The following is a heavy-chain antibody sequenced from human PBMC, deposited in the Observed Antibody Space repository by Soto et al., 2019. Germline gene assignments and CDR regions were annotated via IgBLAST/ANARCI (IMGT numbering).Heavy chain of an antibody. CDR2: ISSSSSTI. CDR1: GFTFSSYS. Sequence: EVQLVESGGGLVQPGGSLRLSCAASGFTFSSYSMNWVRQAPGKGLEWVSYISSSSSTIYYADSVKGRFTISRDNAKNSLYLQMNSLRHEDTAVYYCARDRRGLTYYDFWSGYYIGEPLYGMDVWGQGTTVTVSS. V-gene: IGHV3-48*02. D-gene: IGHD3-3*01. CDR3: ARDRRGLTYYDFWSGYYIGEPLYGMDV. J-gene: IGHJ6*02.